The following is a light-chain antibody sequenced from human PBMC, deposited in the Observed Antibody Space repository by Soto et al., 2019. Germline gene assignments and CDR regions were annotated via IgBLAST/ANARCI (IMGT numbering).Light chain of an antibody. Sequence: EIVLTQSPGTLSLSPGERATLSCRASQSVSSSYLAWYQQRPGQTPRLLIYGPSSRATGIPDRFSGSGSGTDFTLTISRLEPEDCAVYYCQQYGSSPPYTFGQGTKLEIK. J-gene: IGKJ2*01. CDR2: GPS. CDR1: QSVSSSY. V-gene: IGKV3-20*01. CDR3: QQYGSSPPYT.